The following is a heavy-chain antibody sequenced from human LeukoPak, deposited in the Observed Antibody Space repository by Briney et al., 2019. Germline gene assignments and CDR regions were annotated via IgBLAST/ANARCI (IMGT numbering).Heavy chain of an antibody. CDR2: INPSGGST. CDR3: ARVALLWFGESADAFDI. J-gene: IGHJ3*02. V-gene: IGHV1-46*01. CDR1: GYTFTGYY. Sequence: GASVKVSCKASGYTFTGYYMHWVRQAPGQGLEWMGIINPSGGSTSYAQKFQGRVTMTRDMSTSTVYMELSSLRSEDTAVYYCARVALLWFGESADAFDIWGQGTMVTVSS. D-gene: IGHD3-10*01.